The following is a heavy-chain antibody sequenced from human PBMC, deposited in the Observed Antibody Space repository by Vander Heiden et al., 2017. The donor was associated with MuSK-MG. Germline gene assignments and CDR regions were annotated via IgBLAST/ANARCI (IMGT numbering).Heavy chain of an antibody. J-gene: IGHJ4*02. CDR2: FYNSGDT. D-gene: IGHD3-16*01. Sequence: QLQLQESGPGLVKPSETLSLTCTVPGCSISSTNYYWGWTRQPPGKGLGWIGRFYNSGDTYYNPSLKSRITISVDTSKNQFSLKLSSVTAADTAVYYCARPGKRGYTYDSHFDYWGQGTLVTVSS. CDR1: GCSISSTNYY. V-gene: IGHV4-39*01. CDR3: ARPGKRGYTYDSHFDY.